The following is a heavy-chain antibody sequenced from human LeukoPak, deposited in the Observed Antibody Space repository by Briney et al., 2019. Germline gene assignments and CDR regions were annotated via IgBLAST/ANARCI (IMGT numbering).Heavy chain of an antibody. CDR1: GFTFSSYS. V-gene: IGHV3-21*04. CDR2: ISSSSSYI. D-gene: IGHD5-18*01. CDR3: AKDMGDTAMASDY. Sequence: PGGSLRLSCAASGFTFSSYSMNWVRQAPGKGLEWVSSISSSSSYIYYADSVKGRFTISRDNAKNSLYLQMNSLRAEDTALYYCAKDMGDTAMASDYWGQGTLVTVSS. J-gene: IGHJ4*02.